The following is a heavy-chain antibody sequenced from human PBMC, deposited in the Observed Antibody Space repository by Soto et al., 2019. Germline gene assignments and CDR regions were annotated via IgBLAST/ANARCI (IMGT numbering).Heavy chain of an antibody. D-gene: IGHD3-3*01. CDR1: GFTFSSYE. CDR2: ISSSGSTI. J-gene: IGHJ6*02. CDR3: ARDRGDFWSGYYYGMDV. V-gene: IGHV3-48*03. Sequence: PEGSLRLSCAASGFTFSSYEMNWVRQAPGKGLEWVSYISSSGSTIYYADSVKGRFTISRDNAKNSLYLQMNSLRAEDTAVYYCARDRGDFWSGYYYGMDVWGQGTTVTVSS.